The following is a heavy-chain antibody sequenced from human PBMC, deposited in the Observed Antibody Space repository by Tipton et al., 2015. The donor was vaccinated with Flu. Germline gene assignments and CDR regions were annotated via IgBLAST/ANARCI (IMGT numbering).Heavy chain of an antibody. CDR3: VRTKDGYTLSNFVY. D-gene: IGHD5-24*01. Sequence: GEALGSSSYYWGWIRQPQGKGLEWIGSFYYDVGTYYNPSLNSRVTISVDESKNQFSLRLTSVTAADTAVYYCVRTKDGYTLSNFVYWGQGTLVTVSS. CDR1: GEALGSSSYY. J-gene: IGHJ4*02. V-gene: IGHV4-39*07. CDR2: FYYDVGT.